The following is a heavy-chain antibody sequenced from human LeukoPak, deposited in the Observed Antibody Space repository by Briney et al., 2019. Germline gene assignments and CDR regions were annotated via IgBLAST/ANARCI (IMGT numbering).Heavy chain of an antibody. CDR1: RLNFCSYW. CDR3: ARPNTGYDY. Sequence: GGSLRLSCAAHRLNFCSYWMDWVRQAPGKGLVWVSRINSDGSSTNYADSVKGRFTISRDNAKNTLYLQMNSLRAEDTAVYYCARPNTGYDYWGQGTLVTVSS. D-gene: IGHD5-18*01. V-gene: IGHV3-74*01. CDR2: INSDGSST. J-gene: IGHJ4*02.